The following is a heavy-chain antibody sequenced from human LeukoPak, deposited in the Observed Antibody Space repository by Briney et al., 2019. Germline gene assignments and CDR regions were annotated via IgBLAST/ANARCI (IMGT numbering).Heavy chain of an antibody. CDR3: AKDLLRWSFDY. D-gene: IGHD4-23*01. J-gene: IGHJ4*02. Sequence: GGSLRLSCAASGFTFSTYWMSWVRQAPGKGLEWVANIKPDGSEKYYVDSVKGRFTISRDNAKNSLYLQMNSLRAEDTAVYYCAKDLLRWSFDYWGQGTLVTVSS. V-gene: IGHV3-7*03. CDR1: GFTFSTYW. CDR2: IKPDGSEK.